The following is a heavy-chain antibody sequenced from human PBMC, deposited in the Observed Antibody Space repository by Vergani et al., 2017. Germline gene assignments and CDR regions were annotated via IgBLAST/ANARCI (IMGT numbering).Heavy chain of an antibody. CDR2: IYTSGST. V-gene: IGHV4-61*02. Sequence: QLQLQESGPGLVKPSETLSLTCTVSGGSISSGSYYWSWIRQPAGKGLEWIGRIYTSGSTNYNPSLKSRVTISVDTSKNQFSLKLSSVTAADTAVYYCARERENLDYWGQGTLVTVSS. CDR1: GGSISSGSYY. CDR3: ARERENLDY. D-gene: IGHD1-26*01. J-gene: IGHJ4*02.